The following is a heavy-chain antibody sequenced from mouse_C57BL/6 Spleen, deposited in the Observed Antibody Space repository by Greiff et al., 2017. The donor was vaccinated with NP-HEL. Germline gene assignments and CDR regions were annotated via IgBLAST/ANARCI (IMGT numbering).Heavy chain of an antibody. J-gene: IGHJ2*01. CDR1: GYTFTSYW. CDR2: IDPSDSYT. V-gene: IGHV1-69*01. CDR3: ARSSTMVLDY. D-gene: IGHD2-2*01. Sequence: VQLQQSGAELVMPGASVKLSCKASGYTFTSYWMHWVKQRPGHGLEWIGEIDPSDSYTNYNQKFKGKSTLTVDKSSSTAYMQLSSLTSEDSAVYYCARSSTMVLDYWGQGTTLTVSS.